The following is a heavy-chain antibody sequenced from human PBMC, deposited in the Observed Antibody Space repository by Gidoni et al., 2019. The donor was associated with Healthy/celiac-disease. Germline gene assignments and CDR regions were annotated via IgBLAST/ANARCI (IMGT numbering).Heavy chain of an antibody. Sequence: EVQLVASGGVVVQPGGSLRLPCAAAGLTVDDYTLHWVRQAPGKGLEWVSLISWDGGSTYYADSVKGRFTISRDNSKNSLYLQMNSLRTEDTALYYCAKDGGSELAGVWDYWGQGTLVTVSS. V-gene: IGHV3-43*01. CDR1: GLTVDDYT. D-gene: IGHD1-26*01. CDR2: ISWDGGST. CDR3: AKDGGSELAGVWDY. J-gene: IGHJ4*02.